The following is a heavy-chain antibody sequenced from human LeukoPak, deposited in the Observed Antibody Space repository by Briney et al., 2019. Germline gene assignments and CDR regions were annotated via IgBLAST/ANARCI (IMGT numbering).Heavy chain of an antibody. J-gene: IGHJ5*02. CDR3: ARAHHDSSGYYYVRWFDP. CDR2: IYYSGST. CDR1: GGSISSYY. D-gene: IGHD3-22*01. V-gene: IGHV4-59*01. Sequence: SEALSLTCTVSGGSISSYYWSWIRQPPGKGLEWIGYIYYSGSTNYNPSLKSRVTISVDTSKNQFSLKLSSVTAADTAVYYCARAHHDSSGYYYVRWFDPWGQGTLVTVSS.